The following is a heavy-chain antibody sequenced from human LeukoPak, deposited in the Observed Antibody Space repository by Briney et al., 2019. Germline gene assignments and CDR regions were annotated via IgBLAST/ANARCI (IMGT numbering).Heavy chain of an antibody. J-gene: IGHJ6*03. D-gene: IGHD1-20*01. V-gene: IGHV4-4*09. CDR1: GGSISSYY. Sequence: SETLSLTCTVSGGSISSYYWSWIRQPPGKGLEWIGYIYTSGSTNYNPSLKSRVTISVDTSKNQFSLKLSSVTAADTAVYYCARHGSWNNWNWENYYYYMDVWGKGTTVTVSS. CDR3: ARHGSWNNWNWENYYYYMDV. CDR2: IYTSGST.